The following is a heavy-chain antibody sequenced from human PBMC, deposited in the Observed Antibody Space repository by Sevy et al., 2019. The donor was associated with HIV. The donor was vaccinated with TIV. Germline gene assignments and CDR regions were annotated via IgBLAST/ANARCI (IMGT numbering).Heavy chain of an antibody. CDR1: GYTFTALD. CDR2: MSPNTGQT. J-gene: IGHJ4*02. Sequence: ASVKVSCKASGYTFTALDINWVRQATGQRLEWMGWMSPNTGQTDSSQRFQGRVTMTRDTSISTAYMELHSLRSDDTATYYCARGIAAGVDYWGQGTQVTVSS. CDR3: ARGIAAGVDY. V-gene: IGHV1-8*01. D-gene: IGHD6-13*01.